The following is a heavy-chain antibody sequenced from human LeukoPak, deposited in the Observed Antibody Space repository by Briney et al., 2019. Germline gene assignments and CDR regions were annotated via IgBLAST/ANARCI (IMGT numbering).Heavy chain of an antibody. Sequence: GGSLRLSCAASGFTFSNAWMNWVRQAPGKGLEWVGRIKSKAYGGTIDYAAPVKGRYTISRDASKNTLYLQMNSLKTDDTAVYYCTTDYGSSISSYYYYGMDVWGQGTTVTVSS. J-gene: IGHJ6*02. CDR2: IKSKAYGGTI. V-gene: IGHV3-15*07. CDR1: GFTFSNAW. CDR3: TTDYGSSISSYYYYGMDV. D-gene: IGHD2-21*01.